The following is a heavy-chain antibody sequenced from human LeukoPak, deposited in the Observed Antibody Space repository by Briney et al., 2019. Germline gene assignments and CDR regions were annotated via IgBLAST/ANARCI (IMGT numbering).Heavy chain of an antibody. CDR2: INPNSGGT. CDR1: GYTFTGYY. CDR3: ARDPDRCSGGSCYSEYYYYGMDV. D-gene: IGHD2-15*01. J-gene: IGHJ6*02. Sequence: ASVKVSCKASGYTFTGYYMHWVRQAPGQGLEWMGWINPNSGGTNYAQKFQGRVTMTRDTSISTAYMELSRLRPDDTAVYYCARDPDRCSGGSCYSEYYYYGMDVWGQGTTVTVSS. V-gene: IGHV1-2*02.